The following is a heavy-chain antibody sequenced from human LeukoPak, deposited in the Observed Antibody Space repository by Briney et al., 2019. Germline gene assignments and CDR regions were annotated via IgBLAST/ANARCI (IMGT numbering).Heavy chain of an antibody. CDR1: GFTFSSYG. J-gene: IGHJ4*02. Sequence: GGSLRLSCAASGFTFSSYGMHWVRQAPGKGLEWVAFIRYDGTNKYYADSVKGRFTISRDNSKNTVYLQVNSLRAEDTAVYYCAAMTRGPTPLDCWGQGTLVTVSS. CDR3: AAMTRGPTPLDC. V-gene: IGHV3-30*02. D-gene: IGHD3-10*01. CDR2: IRYDGTNK.